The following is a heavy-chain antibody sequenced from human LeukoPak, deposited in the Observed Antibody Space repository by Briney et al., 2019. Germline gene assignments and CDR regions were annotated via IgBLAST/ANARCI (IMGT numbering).Heavy chain of an antibody. CDR2: VNHTGST. V-gene: IGHV4-38-2*02. CDR1: GYSLSNGYY. J-gene: IGHJ4*02. D-gene: IGHD4-11*01. Sequence: PSETLSLTCAVSGYSLSNGYYWGWIRQPPGKGLDWIASVNHTGSTYYNPSLKSRVTMSLDTSKNQFSLRLTSVTAAETAVYYCARDNYGAFDFWGQGTLVTVSS. CDR3: ARDNYGAFDF.